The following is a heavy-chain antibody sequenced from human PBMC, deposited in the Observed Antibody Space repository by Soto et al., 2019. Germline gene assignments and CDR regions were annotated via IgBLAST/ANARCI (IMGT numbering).Heavy chain of an antibody. CDR3: ARGAYCSGGSCYVVARY. Sequence: QVQLVQSGAEVKKPGSSVKVSCKASGGTFSSYAISWVRQAPGQGLEWMGGIIPIFGTANYAQKFQGRVTITANKSTSTAYMELSSLRSEDTAVYYCARGAYCSGGSCYVVARYWGQGTLVTVSS. CDR1: GGTFSSYA. J-gene: IGHJ4*02. D-gene: IGHD2-15*01. CDR2: IIPIFGTA. V-gene: IGHV1-69*06.